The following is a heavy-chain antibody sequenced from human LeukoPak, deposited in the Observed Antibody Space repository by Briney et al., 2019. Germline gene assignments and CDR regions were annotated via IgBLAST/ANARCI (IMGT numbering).Heavy chain of an antibody. CDR2: ISVNGGTA. J-gene: IGHJ4*02. D-gene: IGHD4-23*01. CDR1: GFTFSSYA. V-gene: IGHV3-23*01. CDR3: VKGGGNVRRYFEY. Sequence: GGSLRLSCAASGFTFSSYAMTWVRQAPGKGLEWVSSISVNGGTAYYADSVKGRFTISRDSSKNTLYLQMNSLRAEDTAVYYCVKGGGNVRRYFEYWGQGTLVTVSS.